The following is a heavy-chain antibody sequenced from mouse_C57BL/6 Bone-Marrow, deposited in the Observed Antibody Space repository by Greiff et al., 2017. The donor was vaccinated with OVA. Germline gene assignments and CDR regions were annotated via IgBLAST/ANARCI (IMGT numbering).Heavy chain of an antibody. D-gene: IGHD2-4*01. Sequence: VQLQQSDAELVQPGASVKISCKVSGYTFTDHTIHWMKQRPEQGLEWIGYIYPRDGSTKYNEKFKGKATLTADKSSSTAYMQLNSLTSEDSAVYFCARCRYDYDGGDYYYAMDYWGQGTSVTVSS. V-gene: IGHV1-78*01. CDR3: ARCRYDYDGGDYYYAMDY. CDR1: GYTFTDHT. J-gene: IGHJ4*01. CDR2: IYPRDGST.